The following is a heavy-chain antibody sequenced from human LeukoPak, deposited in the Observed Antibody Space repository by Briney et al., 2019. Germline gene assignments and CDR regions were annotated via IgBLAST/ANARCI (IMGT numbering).Heavy chain of an antibody. J-gene: IGHJ5*02. V-gene: IGHV3-49*04. D-gene: IGHD2-2*01. CDR2: IRSKGYGGTT. CDR3: TRDRYCSSTNCFRAQYIWFDP. Sequence: GGSLRLSCVASGFTFSAYPMNWVRQAPGKGLEWVGFIRSKGYGGTTEYAASVKGRFTISRDDSESIAYLQMNSLEIEDTAVYYCTRDRYCSSTNCFRAQYIWFDPWGQGTLVTVSS. CDR1: GFTFSAYP.